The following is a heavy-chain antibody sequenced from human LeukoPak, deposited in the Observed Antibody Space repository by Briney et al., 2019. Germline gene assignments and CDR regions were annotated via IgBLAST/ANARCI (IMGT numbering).Heavy chain of an antibody. V-gene: IGHV3-64D*06. CDR2: ISTNGGST. CDR1: GFSFSSHA. CDR3: VKGTRFSYYFDY. Sequence: GGSLRLSCSVSGFSFSSHAMHWVRQAPGKGLEYVSGISTNGGSTSYADSVKGRFTISRDNSKNTLYLQMSSLRGEDTAVYYCVKGTRFSYYFDYWGQGTLVTVSS. J-gene: IGHJ4*02. D-gene: IGHD3-10*01.